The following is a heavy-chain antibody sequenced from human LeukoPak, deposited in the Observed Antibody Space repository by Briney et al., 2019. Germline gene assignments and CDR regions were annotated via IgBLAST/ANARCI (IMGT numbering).Heavy chain of an antibody. D-gene: IGHD5-12*01. CDR3: ARGSWSGYANWFDP. CDR2: INHSGGT. CDR1: GGSFSGYY. V-gene: IGHV4-34*01. J-gene: IGHJ5*02. Sequence: PSETLPLTCAVYGGSFSGYYWSWIRQPPGKGLEWIGEINHSGGTNYNPSLKSRVTISVDTSKNQFSLKLGSVTAADTAVYYCARGSWSGYANWFDPWGQGTLVTVSS.